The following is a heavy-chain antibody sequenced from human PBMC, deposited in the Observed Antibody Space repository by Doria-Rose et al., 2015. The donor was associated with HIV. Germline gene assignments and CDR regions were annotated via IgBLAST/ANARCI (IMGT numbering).Heavy chain of an antibody. Sequence: EVQLVESGGGLVNSERSLRLSCAGSGFTLSTGSSSRIYYADSVKGRFTVSRDNARNSLFLQMNSLRAEDTAVYYCARGGTYCFADCYATDVWGQGTQVIVSS. CDR1: GFTLS. CDR3: ARGGTYCFADCYATDV. D-gene: IGHD2-21*02. V-gene: IGHV3-21*02. J-gene: IGHJ4*02. CDR2: SSSRI.